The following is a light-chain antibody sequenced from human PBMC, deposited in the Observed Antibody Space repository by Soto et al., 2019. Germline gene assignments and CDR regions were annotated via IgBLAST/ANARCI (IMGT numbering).Light chain of an antibody. Sequence: QSALTQPPSASGSPGQSVTISCTGTSRDIGGYDSVSWYQQHPGKAPKLMIYDVTKRPSGVPDRFSGSRSGNTASLTVFGLQADDEADYYCSSDGGRNNLIFGGGTKLTVL. V-gene: IGLV2-8*01. CDR3: SSDGGRNNLI. CDR1: SRDIGGYDS. CDR2: DVT. J-gene: IGLJ2*01.